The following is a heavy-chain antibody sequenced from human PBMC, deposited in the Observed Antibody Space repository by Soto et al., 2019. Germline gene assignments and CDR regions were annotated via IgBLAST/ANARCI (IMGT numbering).Heavy chain of an antibody. CDR3: ASWSRRVAAAGTNYYYYYYMDV. Sequence: LVTKRLTYGVYGGKFICYYWSWISKTPGKGLEWIGEINHSGSTNYNPSLKSRVTISVDTSKNQFSLKLSSVTAADTAVYYCASWSRRVAAAGTNYYYYYYMDVWGKGTTVTVSS. V-gene: IGHV4-34*01. CDR2: INHSGST. D-gene: IGHD6-13*01. CDR1: GGKFICYY. J-gene: IGHJ6*03.